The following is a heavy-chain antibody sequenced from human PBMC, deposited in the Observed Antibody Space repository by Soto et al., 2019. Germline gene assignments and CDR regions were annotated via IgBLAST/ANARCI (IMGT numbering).Heavy chain of an antibody. CDR2: VKSEAGGGTI. V-gene: IGHV3-15*01. CDR3: AHLGALPPNDVFSR. Sequence: EVQLVESGGGLVNPGGSLRLSCAASGITFTYAWMTWVRQAPGRGLEWVGRVKSEAGGGTIDYAAPVKGRFTISRDDSRSILYLQMNSLKSEEVAVYYCAHLGALPPNDVFSRWGQGQWSPSLQ. J-gene: IGHJ3*02. CDR1: GITFTYAW. D-gene: IGHD1-26*01.